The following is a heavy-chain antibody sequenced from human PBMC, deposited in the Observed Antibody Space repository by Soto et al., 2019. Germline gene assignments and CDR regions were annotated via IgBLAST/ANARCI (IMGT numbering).Heavy chain of an antibody. V-gene: IGHV4-61*01. CDR3: ARVTIAKQHLALVDC. CDR2: MSNSGNT. D-gene: IGHD6-13*01. CDR1: GGSVSSGNYY. J-gene: IGHJ4*02. Sequence: PSETLSLTCSVSGGSVSSGNYYWSWIRQPPGKGLEWIGYMSNSGNTNYNPSLKSRVTISLDTSKNQFSLNLSSVTAADTAVYYCARVTIAKQHLALVDCWGQGTLVTVSS.